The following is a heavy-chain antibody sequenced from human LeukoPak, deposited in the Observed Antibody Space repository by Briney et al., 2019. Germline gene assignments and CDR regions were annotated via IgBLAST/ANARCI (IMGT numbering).Heavy chain of an antibody. D-gene: IGHD5-12*01. CDR1: GGSISSTNW. V-gene: IGHV4-4*02. CDR2: IYHSGTT. CDR3: ARSQDVDVVTTHRPFDI. Sequence: SGTLSLTCAVSGGSISSTNWWNWVRQPPGKGLGWMGEIYHSGTTNYNPSLKSRVTISVDKSKNQFSLKLNSVTAADTALYYCARSQDVDVVTTHRPFDIWGQGTVVTVSS. J-gene: IGHJ3*02.